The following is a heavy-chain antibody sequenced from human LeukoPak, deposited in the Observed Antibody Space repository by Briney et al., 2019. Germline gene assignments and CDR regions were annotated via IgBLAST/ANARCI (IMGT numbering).Heavy chain of an antibody. CDR1: GFTFSSYG. Sequence: GGSLRLSCAASGFTFSSYGMHWVRHAPGKGLEWVSYISSSSSTIYYADSVKGRFTISRDNAKNSLYLQMNSLRDEDTAVYYCARDTDVVVPFYYYGMDVWGQGTTVTVSS. CDR3: ARDTDVVVPFYYYGMDV. V-gene: IGHV3-48*02. CDR2: ISSSSSTI. D-gene: IGHD2-2*01. J-gene: IGHJ6*02.